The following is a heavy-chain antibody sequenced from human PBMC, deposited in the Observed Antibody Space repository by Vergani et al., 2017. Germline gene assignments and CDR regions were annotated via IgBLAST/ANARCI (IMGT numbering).Heavy chain of an antibody. CDR2: IIPILGIA. Sequence: QVQLVQSGAEVKKPGASVKVSCKASGYTFTSYGISWVRQAPGQGLEWMGRIIPILGIANYAQKFQGRVTITADKSTSTAYMELSSLRSEDTAVYYCAKSADHDYGDYFFDYWGQGTLVTVSS. D-gene: IGHD4-17*01. CDR3: AKSADHDYGDYFFDY. CDR1: GYTFTSYG. J-gene: IGHJ4*02. V-gene: IGHV1-69*04.